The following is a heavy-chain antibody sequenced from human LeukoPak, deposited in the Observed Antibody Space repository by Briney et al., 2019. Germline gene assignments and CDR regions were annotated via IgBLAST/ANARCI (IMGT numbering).Heavy chain of an antibody. CDR3: ARNPVRNAYYRDSTRY. CDR2: ISYDGSNK. CDR1: GFTFSSYA. V-gene: IGHV3-30-3*01. D-gene: IGHD3-16*01. Sequence: PGGSLRLSCAASGFTFSSYAMHWVRQAPGKGLEWVAVISYDGSNKYYADSVKGRFTISRDNSKNTLYLQMNSLRAEGTALYYCARNPVRNAYYRDSTRYWGQGTLVTVSS. J-gene: IGHJ4*02.